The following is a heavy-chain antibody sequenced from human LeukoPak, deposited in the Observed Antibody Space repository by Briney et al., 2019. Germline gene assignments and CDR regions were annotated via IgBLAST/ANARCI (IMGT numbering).Heavy chain of an antibody. D-gene: IGHD5/OR15-5a*01. J-gene: IGHJ5*01. CDR2: IYSGGST. Sequence: GGSLRLSCAASGFTVSSNYMSWVRQAPGKGLEWVSVIYSGGSTYYADSVKGRFTISRDNSKNTLYLQMNSLRAEDTAVYYCARESFFYEFDSWGQGTLVTVSS. V-gene: IGHV3-53*01. CDR1: GFTVSSNY. CDR3: ARESFFYEFDS.